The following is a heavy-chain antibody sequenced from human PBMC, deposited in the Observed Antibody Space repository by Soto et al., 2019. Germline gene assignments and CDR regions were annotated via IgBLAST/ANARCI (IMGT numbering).Heavy chain of an antibody. Sequence: GESLKISCAASGFTFSDYYMSWIRQAPGKGLEWVSYISSSGSTIYYADSVKGRFTISRDNAKNSLYLQMNSLRAEDTAVYYCATLPFLEWLFLDYWGQGSLVTVSS. CDR2: ISSSGSTI. J-gene: IGHJ4*02. D-gene: IGHD3-3*01. CDR1: GFTFSDYY. V-gene: IGHV3-11*01. CDR3: ATLPFLEWLFLDY.